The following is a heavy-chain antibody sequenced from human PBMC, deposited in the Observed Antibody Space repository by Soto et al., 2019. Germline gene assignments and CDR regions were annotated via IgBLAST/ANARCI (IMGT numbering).Heavy chain of an antibody. CDR2: IYYSGST. Sequence: SETLSLTCTVSGGSISSYYWSWIRQPPGKGLEWIGYIYYSGSTNYNPSLKSRVTISVDTSKNQFSLKLSSVTAADTAVYYCARDVGVPAASPDWFDPWGQGTLVTVSS. J-gene: IGHJ5*02. V-gene: IGHV4-59*01. CDR3: ARDVGVPAASPDWFDP. D-gene: IGHD2-2*01. CDR1: GGSISSYY.